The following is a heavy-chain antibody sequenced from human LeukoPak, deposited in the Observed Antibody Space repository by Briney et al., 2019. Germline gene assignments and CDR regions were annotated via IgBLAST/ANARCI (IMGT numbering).Heavy chain of an antibody. V-gene: IGHV3-7*01. CDR3: ARALPTRRGYYYYCYYMDV. D-gene: IGHD2-15*01. Sequence: GGSLRLSCAASGFTFSSYWMSWVRQAPGKGLEWVANIKQDGSEKYYVDSVKGRFTISRDNAKNSLYLQMNSLRAEDTAVYYCARALPTRRGYYYYCYYMDVWGKGTTVTVSS. J-gene: IGHJ6*03. CDR1: GFTFSSYW. CDR2: IKQDGSEK.